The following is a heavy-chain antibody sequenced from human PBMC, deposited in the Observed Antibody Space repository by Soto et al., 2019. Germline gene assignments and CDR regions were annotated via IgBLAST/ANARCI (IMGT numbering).Heavy chain of an antibody. CDR2: IKQDGSEK. J-gene: IGHJ6*02. CDR1: GFTFSSYW. CDR3: ARVLYTPYYYDYGMDV. V-gene: IGHV3-7*05. D-gene: IGHD3-16*01. Sequence: EVQLVESGGGLVQPGGSLRLSCAASGFTFSSYWMSWVRQAPGKGLEWVANIKQDGSEKYYVDSVKGRFTISRDNAKNSLYLQMNSLRAEDTAVYYCARVLYTPYYYDYGMDVWGQGTTVTVSS.